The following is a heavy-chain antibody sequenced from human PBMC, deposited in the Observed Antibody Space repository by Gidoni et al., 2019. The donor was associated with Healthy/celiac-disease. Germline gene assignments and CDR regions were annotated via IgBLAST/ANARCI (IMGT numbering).Heavy chain of an antibody. J-gene: IGHJ1*01. Sequence: EVQLVESGGGWVQPGRSLRLSGAAAGCTVDDYAMHGVRQAPGKGLEWVSGIRWNSGSIGYADSVKGRFTISRDNAKNSLYLQMNSLRAEDTALYYCAKDMRGIAVAGSGFQHWGQGTLVTVSS. CDR3: AKDMRGIAVAGSGFQH. CDR2: IRWNSGSI. CDR1: GCTVDDYA. V-gene: IGHV3-9*01. D-gene: IGHD6-19*01.